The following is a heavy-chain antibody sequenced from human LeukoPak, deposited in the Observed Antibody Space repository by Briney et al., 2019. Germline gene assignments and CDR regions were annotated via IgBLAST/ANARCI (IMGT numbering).Heavy chain of an antibody. J-gene: IGHJ4*02. D-gene: IGHD6-19*01. CDR3: ARWDSSGWLDY. CDR1: GFTFSSYS. CDR2: ISSSSSYI. Sequence: GGSPRLSCAASGFTFSSYSMNWVRQAPGKGLEWVSSISSSSSYIYYADSVKGRFTISRDNAKNSLYLQMNSLRAEDTAVYYCARWDSSGWLDYWGQGTLVTVSS. V-gene: IGHV3-21*01.